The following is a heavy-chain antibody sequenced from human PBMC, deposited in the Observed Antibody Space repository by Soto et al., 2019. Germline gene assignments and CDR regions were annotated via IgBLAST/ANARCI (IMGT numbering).Heavy chain of an antibody. Sequence: QVELKQSGPGLVRPSGTLSLTCRVSGTSISSTYWWTWVRQSPGKGLEWIGAIYHNGITKYNPSLKSRVSLSVDKSNNQFSLKLTSVTAADTAVYYCATVPPLIVVVLAEFPTWGQGTQVTVPS. CDR2: IYHNGIT. J-gene: IGHJ4*02. D-gene: IGHD2-15*01. V-gene: IGHV4-4*02. CDR3: ATVPPLIVVVLAEFPT. CDR1: GTSISSTYW.